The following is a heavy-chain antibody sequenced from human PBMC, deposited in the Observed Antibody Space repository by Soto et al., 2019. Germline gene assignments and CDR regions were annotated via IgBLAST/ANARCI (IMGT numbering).Heavy chain of an antibody. V-gene: IGHV1-18*01. J-gene: IGHJ6*02. Sequence: ASVKVSCKASGYTFTSYGISWVRQAPGQGLEWMGWISAYNGNTNYAQKLQGRVTMTTDTSTSTAYMELRSLRSDDTAVYYCASGPGISAAGYYSYYGMDVWGQGPTVTVSS. CDR1: GYTFTSYG. D-gene: IGHD6-13*01. CDR3: ASGPGISAAGYYSYYGMDV. CDR2: ISAYNGNT.